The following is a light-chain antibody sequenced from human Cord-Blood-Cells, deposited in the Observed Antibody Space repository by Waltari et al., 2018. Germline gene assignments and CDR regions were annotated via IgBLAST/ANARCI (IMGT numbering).Light chain of an antibody. CDR2: WAS. J-gene: IGKJ4*01. CDR3: QQYYSTPLT. Sequence: DIVLTQCPESLAVSLGERATINCKYSQSVLSSSNNKNYLAWYQQKPGQPPKLLIYWASTRESGVPDRFSGSGSGTDFTLTISNLQAEDVAVYYCQQYYSTPLTFGGGTKVEIK. V-gene: IGKV4-1*01. CDR1: QSVLSSSNNKNY.